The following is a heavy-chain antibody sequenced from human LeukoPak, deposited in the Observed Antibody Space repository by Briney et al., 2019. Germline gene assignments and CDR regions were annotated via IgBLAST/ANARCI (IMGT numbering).Heavy chain of an antibody. D-gene: IGHD4-17*01. Sequence: GGSLRPSCTASGFTFSAYAMMWVRQAPGKGPEWVSAIRGGGGSAFYADSVKGRFTISRDNSKYTLFLQMNSLRAEDTAVYYCARDPNGDYIGAFDMWGPGTMVTVSS. V-gene: IGHV3-23*01. CDR3: ARDPNGDYIGAFDM. J-gene: IGHJ3*02. CDR1: GFTFSAYA. CDR2: IRGGGGSA.